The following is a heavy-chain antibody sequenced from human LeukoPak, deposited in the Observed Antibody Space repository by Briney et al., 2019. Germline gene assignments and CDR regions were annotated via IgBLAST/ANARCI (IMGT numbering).Heavy chain of an antibody. CDR3: ARDSSSSGSYDNV. D-gene: IGHD1-26*01. V-gene: IGHV1-18*01. J-gene: IGHJ4*02. CDR2: ISAYNGNT. Sequence: ASVKVSCKASGYSFTSYGISWVRQAPGQGPEWMGWISAYNGNTNYAQNFQGRVTMTTDTSTSTAYMELRSLRSDDTAVYYCARDSSSSGSYDNVWGQGTLVTVSS. CDR1: GYSFTSYG.